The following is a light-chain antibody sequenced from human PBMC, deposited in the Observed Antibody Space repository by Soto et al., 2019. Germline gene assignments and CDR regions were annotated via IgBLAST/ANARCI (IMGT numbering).Light chain of an antibody. CDR3: QLWDSNSDHVV. CDR2: DDR. V-gene: IGLV3-21*02. J-gene: IGLJ2*01. Sequence: SYELTQPPSVSVAPGQTARITCGGSNIGRKSVHWYQQKPGQAPVVVVYDDRDRPSGIPERFSGSNSGNTATLTISRVEAGDEADYYWQLWDSNSDHVVFVGGTKLTVL. CDR1: NIGRKS.